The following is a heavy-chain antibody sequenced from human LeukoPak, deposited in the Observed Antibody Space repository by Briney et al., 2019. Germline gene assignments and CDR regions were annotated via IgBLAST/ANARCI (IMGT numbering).Heavy chain of an antibody. CDR1: GFTFSSYS. J-gene: IGHJ4*02. Sequence: GGSLRLSCAASGFTFSSYSMNWVRQAPGKGLEWVSSISSSSSYIYYADSVKGRFTISRDNAKNSLYLQMNSLRAEDTAVYYCARYYGDHEPAEVDYWGQGTLVTVSS. V-gene: IGHV3-21*01. CDR3: ARYYGDHEPAEVDY. D-gene: IGHD4-17*01. CDR2: ISSSSSYI.